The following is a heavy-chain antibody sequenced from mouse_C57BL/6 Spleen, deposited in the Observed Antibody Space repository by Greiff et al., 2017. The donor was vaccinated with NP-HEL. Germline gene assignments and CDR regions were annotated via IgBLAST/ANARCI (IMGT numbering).Heavy chain of an antibody. Sequence: VQLQQSGPELVKPGASVKLSCKASGYTFTSYDINWVKQRPGQGLEWIGCIYPRDGSTKYNEKFKGKATLTVDTSSSTAYMELHSLTSEDSAVYFCARVGGTGWYFDVWGTGTTVTVSS. J-gene: IGHJ1*03. CDR2: IYPRDGST. V-gene: IGHV1-85*01. CDR3: ARVGGTGWYFDV. D-gene: IGHD1-1*02. CDR1: GYTFTSYD.